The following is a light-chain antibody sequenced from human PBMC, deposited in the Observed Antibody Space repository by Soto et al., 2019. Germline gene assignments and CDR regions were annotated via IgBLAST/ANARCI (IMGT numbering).Light chain of an antibody. V-gene: IGKV4-1*01. CDR1: QSVFYSSNNKNY. CDR2: WAS. Sequence: DIVMTQSPDSLAVSLGERATINCKSSQSVFYSSNNKNYLAWYQQRPGQPPKLLISWASIRESGVPDRFSGSGSGTDFTLTVSSLQAEDVAVYYCQQHYNTPYTFGQGTKLESK. CDR3: QQHYNTPYT. J-gene: IGKJ2*01.